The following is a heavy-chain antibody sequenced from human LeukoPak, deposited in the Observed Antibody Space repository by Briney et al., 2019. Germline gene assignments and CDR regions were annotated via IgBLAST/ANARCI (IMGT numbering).Heavy chain of an antibody. D-gene: IGHD3-10*01. Sequence: GGSLRLSCAASGFTFSSYWMHWVRQAPGKGLVWVSRINTDGSSTSYADSVKGRFTISGDDSKNTLYLQMNSLRAEDTAVYYCAKEGRFGEFADYWGQGTLVTVSS. CDR3: AKEGRFGEFADY. V-gene: IGHV3-74*01. CDR1: GFTFSSYW. CDR2: INTDGSST. J-gene: IGHJ4*02.